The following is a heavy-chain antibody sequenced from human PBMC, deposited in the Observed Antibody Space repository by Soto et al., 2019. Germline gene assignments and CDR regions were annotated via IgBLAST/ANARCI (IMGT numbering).Heavy chain of an antibody. CDR3: SRVSRATGTSSAVSAI. CDR2: IGTAGDT. J-gene: IGHJ6*02. CDR1: VVTGKSLD. Sequence: AFLMHSYGETVVTGKSLDMGCGRNTKEKCLEWVSAIGTAGDTYYPGSVKGRFTISRENAKNSLYLQMNSLRAGDTAVYYCSRVSRATGTSSAVSAIRGQRTTV. D-gene: IGHD1-1*01. V-gene: IGHV3-13*01.